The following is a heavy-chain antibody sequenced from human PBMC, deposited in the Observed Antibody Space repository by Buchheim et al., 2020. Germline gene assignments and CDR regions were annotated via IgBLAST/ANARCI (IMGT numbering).Heavy chain of an antibody. CDR2: ISGSGGST. D-gene: IGHD5-18*01. Sequence: EVQLLESGGGLVQPGGSLRLSCAASGFTFSGYAMSWVRQAPGKGLEWVSAISGSGGSTSYADSVKGRFTISRDNSKNTLYLQMNSLRAEDTAVYYCAKRPSGYSYGSAGGWFDYWGQGTL. V-gene: IGHV3-23*01. J-gene: IGHJ4*02. CDR3: AKRPSGYSYGSAGGWFDY. CDR1: GFTFSGYA.